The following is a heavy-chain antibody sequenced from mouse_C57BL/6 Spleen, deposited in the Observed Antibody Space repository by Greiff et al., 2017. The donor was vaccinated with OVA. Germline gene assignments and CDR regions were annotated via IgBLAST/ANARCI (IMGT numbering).Heavy chain of an antibody. D-gene: IGHD2-3*01. CDR1: EYEFPSHD. CDR2: INSDGGST. J-gene: IGHJ4*01. CDR3: ARHMDGYAAMDY. V-gene: IGHV5-2*01. Sequence: DVKLQESGGGLVQPGESLKLSCESNEYEFPSHDMSWVRKTPEKRLELVAAINSDGGSTYYPDTMERRFIISRDNTKKTLYLQMSSLRSEDTALYYCARHMDGYAAMDYWGQGTSVTVSS.